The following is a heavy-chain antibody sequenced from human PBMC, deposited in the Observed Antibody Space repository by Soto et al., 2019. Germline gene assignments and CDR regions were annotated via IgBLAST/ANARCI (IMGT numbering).Heavy chain of an antibody. V-gene: IGHV4-34*01. J-gene: IGHJ5*02. Sequence: SETLSLTCAVYGGSFIGYYWSWIRQPPGKGLEWIGEINHSGSTNYNPSLKSRVTISVDTSKNQFSLKLSSVTAADTAVYYCALGYPGNWFDPWGQGTLVTVSS. CDR2: INHSGST. D-gene: IGHD3-16*02. CDR3: ALGYPGNWFDP. CDR1: GGSFIGYY.